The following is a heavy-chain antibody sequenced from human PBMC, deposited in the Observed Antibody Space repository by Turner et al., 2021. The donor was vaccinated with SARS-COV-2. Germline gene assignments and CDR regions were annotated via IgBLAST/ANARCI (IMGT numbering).Heavy chain of an antibody. CDR3: AIVGVGATEYMDF. V-gene: IGHV1-8*03. J-gene: IGHJ6*03. Sequence: QVQRVQSGAEVKKPGASVTVSCKAFGYTFTSYDINWVRQATGQGLEWMGWMNPNSGNTVYAQKFQSRVTITRNTSISTAYMDLSILRSENTAVYYCAIVGVGATEYMDFWGKGTTVTVSS. D-gene: IGHD1-26*01. CDR1: GYTFTSYD. CDR2: MNPNSGNT.